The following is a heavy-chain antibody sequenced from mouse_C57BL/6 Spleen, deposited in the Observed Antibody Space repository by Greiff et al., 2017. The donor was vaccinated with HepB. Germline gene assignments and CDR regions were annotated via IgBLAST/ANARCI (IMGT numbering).Heavy chain of an antibody. J-gene: IGHJ1*03. CDR1: GYTFTDYN. CDR3: ARRLTGTRGGV. V-gene: IGHV1-18*01. CDR2: INPNNGGT. Sequence: EVQLQQSGPELVKPGASVKIPCKASGYTFTDYNMDWVKQSHGKSLEWIGDINPNNGGTIYNQKFKGKATLTVDKSSSTAYMELRSLTSEDTAVYYCARRLTGTRGGVWGTGTTVTVSS. D-gene: IGHD4-1*01.